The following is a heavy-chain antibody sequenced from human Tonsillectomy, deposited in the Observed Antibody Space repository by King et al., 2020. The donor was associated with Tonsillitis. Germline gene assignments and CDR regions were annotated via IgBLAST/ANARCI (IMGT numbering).Heavy chain of an antibody. CDR1: GFTFSNYG. J-gene: IGHJ4*02. CDR3: AKDLSGSH. V-gene: IGHV3-30*18. CDR2: ISYDGSNK. D-gene: IGHD3-3*01. Sequence: VQLVESGGGVVQPGRSLRLSCAAYGFTFSNYGMHWVRQAPGKGLEWVAVISYDGSNKYYADSVKGRFTISRDDAKNTMYLQMNSLRPEDTAVYYCAKDLSGSHWGQGTLVTVSS.